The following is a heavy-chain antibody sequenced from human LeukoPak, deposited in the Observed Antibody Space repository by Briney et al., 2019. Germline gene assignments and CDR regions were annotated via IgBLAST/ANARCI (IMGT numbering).Heavy chain of an antibody. CDR1: GGSISSGGYY. V-gene: IGHV4-61*08. CDR3: ARELDSYGYYFDY. J-gene: IGHJ4*02. Sequence: PSQTLSLTCTVSGGSISSGGYYWSWIRQPPGKGLEWIGYIYYSGSTNYNPSLKSRVTISVDTSKNQFSLKLSSVTAADTAVYYCARELDSYGYYFDYWGQGTLVTVSS. D-gene: IGHD5-18*01. CDR2: IYYSGST.